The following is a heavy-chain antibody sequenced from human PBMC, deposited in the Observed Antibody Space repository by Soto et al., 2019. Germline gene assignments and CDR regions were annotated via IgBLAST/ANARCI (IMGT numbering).Heavy chain of an antibody. V-gene: IGHV4-31*03. CDR3: ARGPAYYYYYGMDV. CDR2: IYYSGST. J-gene: IGHJ6*02. CDR1: GGSISSCGYY. Sequence: SETLSLTCTVSGGSISSCGYYWSWIRQHPGKGLEWIGYIYYSGSTYYNPSLKSRVTISVDTSKNQFSLKLSSVTAADTAVYYCARGPAYYYYYGMDVWGQGTTVTVSS.